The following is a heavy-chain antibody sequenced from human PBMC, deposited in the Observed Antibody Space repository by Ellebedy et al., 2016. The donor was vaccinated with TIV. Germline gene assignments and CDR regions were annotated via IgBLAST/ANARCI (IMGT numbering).Heavy chain of an antibody. D-gene: IGHD2-21*01. CDR3: AKKPWSYCGGDCYSPFDH. V-gene: IGHV3-23*01. CDR1: GFALDSYA. Sequence: GESLKISXVASGFALDSYAMSWVRQAPGKGLQWVSVISGSDDHTYYADSADSVKGRFTISRDISKNTLYLQMNSLRAEDTAIYYCAKKPWSYCGGDCYSPFDHWGQGTLVTVSS. CDR2: ISGSDDHT. J-gene: IGHJ4*02.